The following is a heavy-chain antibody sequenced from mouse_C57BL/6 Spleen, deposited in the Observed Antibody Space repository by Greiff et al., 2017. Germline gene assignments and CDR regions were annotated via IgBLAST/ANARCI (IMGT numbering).Heavy chain of an antibody. Sequence: QVQLKQSGPGLVQPSQSLSITCTVSGFSLTSYGVHWVRQSPGKGLEWLGVIWRGGSTDYNAAFMSRLSITKDNSKSQVFFKMNSLQADDTAIYYCAKNYYYGSSYWYFEVWGTGTTVTVSS. CDR3: AKNYYYGSSYWYFEV. V-gene: IGHV2-5*01. CDR1: GFSLTSYG. J-gene: IGHJ1*03. D-gene: IGHD1-1*01. CDR2: IWRGGST.